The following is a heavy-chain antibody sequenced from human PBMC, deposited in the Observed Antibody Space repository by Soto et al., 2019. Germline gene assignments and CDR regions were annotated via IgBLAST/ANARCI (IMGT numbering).Heavy chain of an antibody. CDR3: ARDWSSPGAFDYYYGMDV. Sequence: QVQLVQSGAEVKKPGSSVKVSCKASGGTFSSYAISWVRQAPGQGLEWMGGIIPIFGTANYAQKFQGRVTITADESTSTAYMELSSLRSEDTAVYYCARDWSSPGAFDYYYGMDVWGQGTTVIVSS. CDR2: IIPIFGTA. J-gene: IGHJ6*02. D-gene: IGHD1-26*01. CDR1: GGTFSSYA. V-gene: IGHV1-69*12.